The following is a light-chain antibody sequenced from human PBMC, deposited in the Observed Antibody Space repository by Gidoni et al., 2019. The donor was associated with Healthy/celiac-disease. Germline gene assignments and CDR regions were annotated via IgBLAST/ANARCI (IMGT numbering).Light chain of an antibody. CDR3: QQYGSSPQT. Sequence: EIVLTQSPGTLSLSPGERATLSGRASQSVSSSYLAWYQQKPGQAPRLLIYGASSRATGIPDRFSCSGSGTDFTLTISRLEPEDFAVYYCQQYGSSPQTFGQGTKVEIK. CDR1: QSVSSSY. CDR2: GAS. V-gene: IGKV3-20*01. J-gene: IGKJ1*01.